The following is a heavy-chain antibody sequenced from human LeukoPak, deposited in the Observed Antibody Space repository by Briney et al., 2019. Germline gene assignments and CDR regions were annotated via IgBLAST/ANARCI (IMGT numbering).Heavy chain of an antibody. D-gene: IGHD1-26*01. CDR2: IRDDGIAN. CDR3: ATESGGGSYLDN. V-gene: IGHV3-30*02. J-gene: IGHJ4*02. CDR1: GFTFSSYG. Sequence: GGSLRLSCVTSGFTFSSYGMHWVRQVPGKGLEWVAFIRDDGIANYLADSVKGRFTISRDNSKNMLYLQMNSLRVEDMAVYYCATESGGGSYLDNWGQGTLVTVSS.